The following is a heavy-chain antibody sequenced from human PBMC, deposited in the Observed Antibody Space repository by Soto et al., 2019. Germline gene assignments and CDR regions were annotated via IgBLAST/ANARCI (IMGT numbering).Heavy chain of an antibody. CDR1: GYTFTPYV. V-gene: IGHV1-3*01. J-gene: IGHJ4*02. D-gene: IGHD1-1*01. CDR3: ARGRTGYLFYFDY. CDR2: INADNGHT. Sequence: QAHLVQSGAEVKKPGASVKVSCKASGYTFTPYVISWVRQAPGQRLEWMGWINADNGHTKYSQKFQGRVTITRDTSASTVYLALSSLKSEDTAVFYCARGRTGYLFYFDYWGQGTLVSVSS.